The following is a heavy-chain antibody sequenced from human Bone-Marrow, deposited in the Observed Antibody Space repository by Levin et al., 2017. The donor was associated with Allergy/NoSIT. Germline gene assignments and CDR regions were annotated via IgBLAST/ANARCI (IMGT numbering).Heavy chain of an antibody. Sequence: ASVKVSCKVSGYTLTELSMHWVRQAPGKGLEWMGGFDPEDGETIYAQKFQGRVTMTEDTSTDTAYMELSSLRSEDTAVYYCATDRVRYSSSWYLTGIFDYWGQGTLVTVSS. CDR1: GYTLTELS. V-gene: IGHV1-24*01. CDR2: FDPEDGET. J-gene: IGHJ4*02. CDR3: ATDRVRYSSSWYLTGIFDY. D-gene: IGHD6-13*01.